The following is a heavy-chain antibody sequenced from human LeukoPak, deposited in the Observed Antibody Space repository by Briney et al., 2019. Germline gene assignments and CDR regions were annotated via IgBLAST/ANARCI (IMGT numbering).Heavy chain of an antibody. J-gene: IGHJ4*02. CDR2: IYYSGST. CDR1: GGSISSSNW. Sequence: PSGTLSLTCAVSGGSISSSNWWSWVRQPPGKGLEWIGSIYYSGSTYYNPSLKSRVTISVDTSKNQFSLKLSSVTAADTAVYYCARLETYYDFWSGPIVFDYWGQGTLVTVSS. CDR3: ARLETYYDFWSGPIVFDY. D-gene: IGHD3-3*01. V-gene: IGHV4-4*02.